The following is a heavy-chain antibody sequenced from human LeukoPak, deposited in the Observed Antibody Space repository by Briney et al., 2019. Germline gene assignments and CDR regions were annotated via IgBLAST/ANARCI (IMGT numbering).Heavy chain of an antibody. CDR3: AKGSGGYRY. D-gene: IGHD2-8*02. V-gene: IGHV4-59*01. Sequence: SETLSLTCTVSGGSISSYYWSWIRQPPGKGLEWIGYIYYSGSTNYNPSLKSRVTISVDTSKNQFSLKLSSVTAADTAVYYCAKGSGGYRYWGQGTLVTVSS. CDR1: GGSISSYY. CDR2: IYYSGST. J-gene: IGHJ4*02.